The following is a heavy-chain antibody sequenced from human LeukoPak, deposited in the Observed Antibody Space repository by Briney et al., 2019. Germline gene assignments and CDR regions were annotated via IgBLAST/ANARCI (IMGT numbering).Heavy chain of an antibody. V-gene: IGHV4-4*02. D-gene: IGHD1-26*01. CDR2: ISLSGYT. CDR1: GGSITTTNY. CDR3: SRESGPYSPFGH. Sequence: PSGTLSLTCGVSGGSITTTNYWSGVRQSLGRGLEWIGEISLSGYTGFNPSLRGRVTMSLDESKNHLSLTLTSVTAADTAIYYCSRESGPYSPFGHWGQGILVTVTT. J-gene: IGHJ4*02.